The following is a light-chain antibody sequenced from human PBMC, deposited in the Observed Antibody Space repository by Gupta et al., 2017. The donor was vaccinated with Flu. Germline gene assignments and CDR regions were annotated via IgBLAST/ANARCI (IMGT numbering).Light chain of an antibody. J-gene: IGKJ4*01. CDR2: KAS. CDR3: QQYESLRS. Sequence: DIQMTQSPSTMSASIGDSVTITCRAGQNIHTWLGWYQQKPGKAPKLLIYKASTLENGVPSRFSGSGSGTEFTLTISSLQPDDFATYYCQQYESLRSFGGGTKVEI. V-gene: IGKV1-5*03. CDR1: QNIHTW.